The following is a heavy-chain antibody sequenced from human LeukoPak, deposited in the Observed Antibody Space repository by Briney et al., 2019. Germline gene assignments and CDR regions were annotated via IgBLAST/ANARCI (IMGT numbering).Heavy chain of an antibody. J-gene: IGHJ3*02. CDR2: INPNSGGT. CDR1: GYTFTGYY. V-gene: IGHV1-2*02. Sequence: ASVKVSCKASGYTFTGYYMHWVRQAPGQGLEWMGCINPNSGGTNYGQKFQGRVTMTRDSSIFTAYMELSRLRSDDTAIYYRARESNGFDIWGQGTIVTVSS. CDR3: ARESNGFDI.